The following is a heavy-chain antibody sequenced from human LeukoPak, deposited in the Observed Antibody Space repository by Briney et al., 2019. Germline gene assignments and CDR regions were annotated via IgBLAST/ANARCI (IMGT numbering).Heavy chain of an antibody. CDR3: ALHEYYLGVDY. V-gene: IGHV3-48*03. Sequence: GGSLRHSCAASGFTFSSYEMNWVRQAPGKGLEWVSYISSSGSTIYYADSVKGRFTISRDNAKNSLYLQMNSLRAEDTAVYYCALHEYYLGVDYWGQGTLVTVSS. D-gene: IGHD3-16*01. CDR2: ISSSGSTI. J-gene: IGHJ4*02. CDR1: GFTFSSYE.